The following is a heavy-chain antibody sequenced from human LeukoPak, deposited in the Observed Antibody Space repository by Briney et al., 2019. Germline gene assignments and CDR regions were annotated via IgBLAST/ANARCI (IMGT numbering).Heavy chain of an antibody. CDR2: ISGDGGST. Sequence: GGSLRLSCAASGFTFDDYAMHWVRQAPGKGLEWVSLISGDGGSTYYADSVKGRFTISRDNSKNSLYLQMNSLRTEDTALYYCAKDAGGGFLAVAGRGYFDYWGQGTLVTVSS. CDR1: GFTFDDYA. CDR3: AKDAGGGFLAVAGRGYFDY. J-gene: IGHJ4*02. D-gene: IGHD6-19*01. V-gene: IGHV3-43*02.